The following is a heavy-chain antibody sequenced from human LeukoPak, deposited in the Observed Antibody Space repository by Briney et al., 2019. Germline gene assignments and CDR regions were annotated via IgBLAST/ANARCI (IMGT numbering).Heavy chain of an antibody. V-gene: IGHV5-51*01. D-gene: IGHD2-21*02. CDR3: ARGDVVRGVSWFDS. CDR1: GYSFTSYW. CDR2: IYPGDSDT. J-gene: IGHJ5*01. Sequence: PGESLKISCKGSGYSFTSYWIGWVRQMPGKGLEWMGIIYPGDSDTKYSPSFQGQVTISVDKSTNTAYLQWKSLKASDTAMYYCARGDVVRGVSWFDSWGQGALVTVPS.